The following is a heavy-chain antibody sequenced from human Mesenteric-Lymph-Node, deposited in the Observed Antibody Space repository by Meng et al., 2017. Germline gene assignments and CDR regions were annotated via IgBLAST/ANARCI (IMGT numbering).Heavy chain of an antibody. CDR1: GGSTTSTSYY. CDR2: IGYSGTI. Sequence: LQLQESGPGLVNPSQTLSLTCTASGGSTTSTSYYWDWIRQSPAKGLEWIGTIGYSGTIVYNPSLSSRVTMTLDTSKNQFSLKLSSVTAPDTAVYYCARRVHDGSGHHYFDYWGQGTLVTVSS. CDR3: ARRVHDGSGHHYFDY. V-gene: IGHV4-39*01. D-gene: IGHD3-22*01. J-gene: IGHJ4*02.